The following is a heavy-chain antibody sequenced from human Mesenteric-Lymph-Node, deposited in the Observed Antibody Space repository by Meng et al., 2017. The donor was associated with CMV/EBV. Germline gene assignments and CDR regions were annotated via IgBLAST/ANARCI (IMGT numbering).Heavy chain of an antibody. CDR2: IYYSGNT. D-gene: IGHD2-2*01. Sequence: SETLSLTCSVSGGSISSINYYWGWIRQPPGKGLEWIASIYYSGNTNYNPSLKSRVTILLDTSKNQFSLKLSSVTAADTAVYYCARVDQPWDYGMDVWGQGTTVTVSS. CDR1: GGSISSINYY. CDR3: ARVDQPWDYGMDV. V-gene: IGHV4-39*07. J-gene: IGHJ6*02.